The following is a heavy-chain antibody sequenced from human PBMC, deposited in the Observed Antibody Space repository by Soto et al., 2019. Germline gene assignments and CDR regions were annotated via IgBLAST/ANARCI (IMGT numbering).Heavy chain of an antibody. J-gene: IGHJ6*02. V-gene: IGHV4-4*02. CDR1: GGSISSSNW. D-gene: IGHD3-3*01. CDR2: IYHSGST. Sequence: SETLSLTCAVSGGSISSSNWWSWVRQPPGKGLEWIGEIYHSGSTNYNPSLKSRVTISVDKSKNQFSLKLSSVTAADTAVYYCARASSVLRFLEWSPLYGMDVWGQGTTVTASS. CDR3: ARASSVLRFLEWSPLYGMDV.